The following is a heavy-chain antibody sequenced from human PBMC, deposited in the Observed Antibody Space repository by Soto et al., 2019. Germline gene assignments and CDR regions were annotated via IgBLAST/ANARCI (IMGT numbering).Heavy chain of an antibody. CDR3: TIEGAYPGPDFDY. V-gene: IGHV3-72*01. Sequence: EVQLVESGGGLVQPGGSLRLSCAASGFTFSDRYMDWVRQAPGKGLEWVGRTKNKANSYTTEYAASVKGRFTISRDDSRNSVYLQMNSLKTDDTAVYYCTIEGAYPGPDFDYWGQGTLVTVSS. J-gene: IGHJ4*02. CDR1: GFTFSDRY. D-gene: IGHD3-16*01. CDR2: TKNKANSYTT.